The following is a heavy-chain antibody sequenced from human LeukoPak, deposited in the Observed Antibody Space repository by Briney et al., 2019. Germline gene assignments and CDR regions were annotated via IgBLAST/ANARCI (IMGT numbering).Heavy chain of an antibody. J-gene: IGHJ4*02. CDR1: GFTFSSYG. CDR2: IKQDGSEK. Sequence: SGGSLRLSCAASGFTFSSYGTHWVRQAPGKGLEWVANIKQDGSEKYNVDSVKGRFTISRDNAKNSLYLQMNSLRAEDTAVYYCARGRYCSGGSCYGALGYYFDYWGQGTLVTVSS. D-gene: IGHD2-15*01. V-gene: IGHV3-7*01. CDR3: ARGRYCSGGSCYGALGYYFDY.